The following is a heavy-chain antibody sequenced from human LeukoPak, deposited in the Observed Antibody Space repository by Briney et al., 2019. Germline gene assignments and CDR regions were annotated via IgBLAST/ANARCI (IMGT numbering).Heavy chain of an antibody. CDR1: GYTFTSYY. CDR3: ARAKPNNYVWGSYRYQPEY. J-gene: IGHJ4*02. Sequence: ASVKVSCKASGYTFTSYYMHWVRQAPGQGLEWMGIINPSGGSTSYAQKFQGRVTMTRDTSTSTVYMELSSLRSEDTAVYYCARAKPNNYVWGSYRYQPEYWGQGTLVTVSS. D-gene: IGHD3-16*02. CDR2: INPSGGST. V-gene: IGHV1-46*01.